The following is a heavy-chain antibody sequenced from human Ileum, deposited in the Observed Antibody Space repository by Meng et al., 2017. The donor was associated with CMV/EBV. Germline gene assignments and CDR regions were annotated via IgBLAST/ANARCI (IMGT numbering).Heavy chain of an antibody. CDR3: AKDVGAGTTLYFDY. CDR1: GFTFSSYG. V-gene: IGHV3-30*02. J-gene: IGHJ4*02. CDR2: IRYDGSNK. D-gene: IGHD1-1*01. Sequence: GESLKISCTASGFTFSSYGMHWVRQAPGKGLEWVAFIRYDGSNKYYADSVKGRFTISRDNSKNTLYLQMNSLRAEDTAVYYCAKDVGAGTTLYFDYWGQGKLVNVSS.